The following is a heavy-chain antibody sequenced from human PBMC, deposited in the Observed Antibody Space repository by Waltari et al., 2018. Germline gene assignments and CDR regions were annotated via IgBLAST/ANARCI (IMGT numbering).Heavy chain of an antibody. CDR1: GDSMSRPDW. J-gene: IGHJ4*02. CDR3: ARDRGRGIYLDS. V-gene: IGHV4-4*02. CDR2: VQRSGRT. D-gene: IGHD2-15*01. Sequence: QLQLQESGPGLVKPSGTLSLTFAVSGDSMSRPDWWSWVRQSPGKGLEWIGQVQRSGRTNYNPSFASRVTISIDTSTNQFSLKVTSATAADTAVYFCARDRGRGIYLDSWGQGTLVTVSP.